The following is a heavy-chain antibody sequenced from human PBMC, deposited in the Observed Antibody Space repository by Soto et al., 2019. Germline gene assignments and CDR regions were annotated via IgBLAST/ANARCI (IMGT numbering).Heavy chain of an antibody. D-gene: IGHD3-22*01. V-gene: IGHV4-59*01. Sequence: PSETLSLTCTVSGGSIGAYYWTWIRQPPGKGLEWIGHIYFTGSANYNPSLKSRVTISIDTSENQFSQKLHSGTAADTAVYYCARHSYDSSGYYFAVGLDVWGQGTAVTVSS. CDR1: GGSIGAYY. J-gene: IGHJ6*02. CDR2: IYFTGSA. CDR3: ARHSYDSSGYYFAVGLDV.